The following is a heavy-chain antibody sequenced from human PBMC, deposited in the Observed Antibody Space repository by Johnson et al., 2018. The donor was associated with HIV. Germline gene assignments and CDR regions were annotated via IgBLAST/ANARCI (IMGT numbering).Heavy chain of an antibody. J-gene: IGHJ3*01. V-gene: IGHV3-15*01. Sequence: VQLVESGGGLVQPGGSLRLSCAASGFTFRNAWMSWVRQAPGRGLEWVGRIKRRSDGGATDHAAPVKGRFTISRDDSKNTLYLQMNSLRAEDTAVYYCARDHDGLWGQGTMVTVSS. CDR2: IKRRSDGGAT. CDR1: GFTFRNAW. D-gene: IGHD3-3*01. CDR3: ARDHDGL.